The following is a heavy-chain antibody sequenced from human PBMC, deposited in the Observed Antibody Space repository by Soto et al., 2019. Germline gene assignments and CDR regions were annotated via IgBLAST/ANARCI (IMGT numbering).Heavy chain of an antibody. J-gene: IGHJ6*02. CDR2: IWYDGSNK. Sequence: GGSLRLSCAAPGFTFSSYGMHWVRQAPGKGLEWVAVIWYDGSNKYYADSVKGRFTISRDNSKNTLYLQMNSLRAEDTAVYYCARDKAAAAPFYGMDVWGQGTTVTVSS. D-gene: IGHD6-13*01. CDR3: ARDKAAAAPFYGMDV. CDR1: GFTFSSYG. V-gene: IGHV3-33*01.